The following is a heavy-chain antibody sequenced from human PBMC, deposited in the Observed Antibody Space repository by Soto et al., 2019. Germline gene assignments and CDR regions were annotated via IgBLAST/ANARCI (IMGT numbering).Heavy chain of an antibody. Sequence: WVQQEKRQGLEWMGGIIPIFGTANYAQKFQGRVTITADESTSTAYMELSSLRSEDTAVYYCARAPHDYGDYEHGMDFLVQGTTV. V-gene: IGHV1-69*01. CDR3: ARAPHDYGDYEHGMDF. J-gene: IGHJ6*02. CDR2: IIPIFGTA. D-gene: IGHD4-17*01.